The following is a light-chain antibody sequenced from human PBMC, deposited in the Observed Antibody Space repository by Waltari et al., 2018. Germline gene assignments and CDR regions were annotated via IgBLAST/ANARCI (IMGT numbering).Light chain of an antibody. Sequence: EIVMTQSQATLSVSPGARATLSCRASQSVSSNLAWYQQKPGQAPRLLIYGASTRATGIPARFSGSGSGTEFTLTISSLQSEDFAVYYCQQYNNWPLAWTFGQGTKVEIK. J-gene: IGKJ1*01. CDR1: QSVSSN. CDR2: GAS. V-gene: IGKV3-15*01. CDR3: QQYNNWPLAWT.